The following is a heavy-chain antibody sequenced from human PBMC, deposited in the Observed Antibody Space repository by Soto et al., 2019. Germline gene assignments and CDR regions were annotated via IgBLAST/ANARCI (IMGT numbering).Heavy chain of an antibody. CDR3: ASRDPGTSVDY. V-gene: IGHV4-4*02. CDR1: GGSFTSSNW. D-gene: IGHD1-7*01. CDR2: IYRTGST. Sequence: PWETLSLTCAVSGGSFTSSNWWTWVRQPPGQGLEWIGEIYRTGSTNYNPSPKSRVTISLDKSENQFSLKVTSLTAADTAVYYCASRDPGTSVDYWGQGTLVTVSS. J-gene: IGHJ4*02.